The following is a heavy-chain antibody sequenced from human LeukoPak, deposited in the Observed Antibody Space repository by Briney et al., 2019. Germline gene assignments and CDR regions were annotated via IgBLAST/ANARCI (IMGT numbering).Heavy chain of an antibody. CDR1: GFTFSSYT. J-gene: IGHJ4*02. V-gene: IGHV3-23*01. CDR2: IIGSGRST. Sequence: GGSLRLSCAASGFTFSSYTMSWVRQGPGKGLEWVSTIIGSGRSTYYADSVKGRFTISRDNSKSTLYLQMNSLRAEDTAVYNCAILTGTFSDWGQGTLVTVSS. CDR3: AILTGTFSD. D-gene: IGHD3-9*01.